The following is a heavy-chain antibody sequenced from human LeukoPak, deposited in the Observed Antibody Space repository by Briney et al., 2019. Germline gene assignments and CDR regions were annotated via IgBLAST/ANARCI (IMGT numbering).Heavy chain of an antibody. CDR2: MNPNSGNT. V-gene: IGHV1-8*01. D-gene: IGHD2-21*01. CDR1: GYTFTSYD. J-gene: IGHJ4*02. CDR3: ARGLRIVVVGLQYYFDY. Sequence: ASVKVSCKASGYTFTSYDINWVRQATGQGLEWMGWMNPNSGNTGYAQKFQGRVTMTRNTSISTAYMELSSLRSEDTAVYYCARGLRIVVVGLQYYFDYWGQGTLVTVSS.